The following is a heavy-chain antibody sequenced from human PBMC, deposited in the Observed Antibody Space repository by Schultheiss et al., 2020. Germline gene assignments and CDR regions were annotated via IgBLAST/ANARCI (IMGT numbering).Heavy chain of an antibody. V-gene: IGHV3-15*01. CDR2: IKSRTDGGTT. J-gene: IGHJ4*02. CDR1: GFTFSGSA. CDR3: ATGSGKSAF. Sequence: GGSLRLSCAASGFTFSGSAMHWVRQASGKGLEWVGRIKSRTDGGTTDFAAPVKGRFTISRDNAKNSLYLQMNSLETEDTAVYYCATGSGKSAFWGQGTLVTVSS. D-gene: IGHD4-23*01.